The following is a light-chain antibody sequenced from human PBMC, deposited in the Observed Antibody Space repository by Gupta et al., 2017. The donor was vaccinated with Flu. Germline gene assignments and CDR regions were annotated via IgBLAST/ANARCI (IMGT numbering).Light chain of an antibody. CDR3: SSYSSATTEV. V-gene: IGLV2-14*01. CDR1: IRDVCGYNY. CDR2: EVT. J-gene: IGLJ1*01. Sequence: HSALTPPPSVSVSPGQSITLPCTGTIRDVCGYNYVSWYQHHPGKAPKLMIYEVTNRPSGVSNRCFGAKSGNTASLTISGLQAEDEADYYCSSYSSATTEVFATGTKVTVL.